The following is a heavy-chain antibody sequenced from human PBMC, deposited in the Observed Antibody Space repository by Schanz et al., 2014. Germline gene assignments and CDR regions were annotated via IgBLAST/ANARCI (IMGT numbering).Heavy chain of an antibody. CDR2: ISSSSSTR. CDR3: ARIGGSVFDY. D-gene: IGHD3-10*01. J-gene: IGHJ4*02. V-gene: IGHV3-48*01. Sequence: EVQLVESGGGLVQPGGSLRLSCAASGITFSSHSFNWVRQAPGRGLEWVSYISSSSSTRYYADSVKGRFTISRDNSKNSLYLQMNSLRAEDTAVYYCARIGGSVFDYWAQGTLVTVSS. CDR1: GITFSSHS.